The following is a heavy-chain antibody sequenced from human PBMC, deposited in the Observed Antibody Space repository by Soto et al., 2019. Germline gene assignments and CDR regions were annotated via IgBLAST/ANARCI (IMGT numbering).Heavy chain of an antibody. Sequence: GGSLRLSCAASGFTFSSYGMHWVRQAPGKGLEWVAVIWYDGSNKYYADSVKGRFTISRDNSKNTLYLQMNSLRAEDTAVYYCARALRYLPFDYWGQGTLVTVSS. CDR1: GFTFSSYG. D-gene: IGHD3-9*01. CDR3: ARALRYLPFDY. CDR2: IWYDGSNK. V-gene: IGHV3-33*01. J-gene: IGHJ4*02.